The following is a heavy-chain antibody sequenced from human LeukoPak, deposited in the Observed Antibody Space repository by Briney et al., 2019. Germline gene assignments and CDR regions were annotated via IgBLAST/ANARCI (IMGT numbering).Heavy chain of an antibody. D-gene: IGHD2-2*03. CDR1: GGSISSYY. CDR3: ARDLVDVVVVPAATYYYYYYMDV. Sequence: SETLSLTYTVSGGSISSYYWSWIRQPAGKGLEWIGRIYTSGSTNYNPSPKSRVTMSVDTSKNQFSLKLSSVTAAHTAVYYCARDLVDVVVVPAATYYYYYYMDVWGQGTTVTVSS. J-gene: IGHJ6*03. CDR2: IYTSGST. V-gene: IGHV4-4*07.